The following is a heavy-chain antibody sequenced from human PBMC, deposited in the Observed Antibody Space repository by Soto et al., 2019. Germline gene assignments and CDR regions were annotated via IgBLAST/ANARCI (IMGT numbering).Heavy chain of an antibody. D-gene: IGHD3-22*01. CDR1: GFTFTSPA. J-gene: IGHJ6*02. CDR3: AADQYYYDSSGYYEGPPYGMDV. Sequence: GASVKVSCKASGFTFTSPAVQWVRQARGQRLEWIGWIVVGSGNTNYAQKFQERVTITRDMSTSTAYMELSSLRSEDTAVYYCAADQYYYDSSGYYEGPPYGMDVWGQGTTVTVSS. V-gene: IGHV1-58*01. CDR2: IVVGSGNT.